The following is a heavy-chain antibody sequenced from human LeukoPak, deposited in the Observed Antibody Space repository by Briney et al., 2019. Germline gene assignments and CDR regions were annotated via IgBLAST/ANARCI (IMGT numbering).Heavy chain of an antibody. CDR1: GFTFSNYG. V-gene: IGHV3-23*01. J-gene: IGHJ3*02. Sequence: PGGSLRLSCAASGFTFSNYGMSWVRQAPGKGLEWVSAISGSGDNTYYADSVKGRFTSSRDNSKNTLYLQMNSLRAEDTAVYYCARTTSMSYVGDAFDIWGQGTMVTVSS. CDR2: ISGSGDNT. D-gene: IGHD1-26*01. CDR3: ARTTSMSYVGDAFDI.